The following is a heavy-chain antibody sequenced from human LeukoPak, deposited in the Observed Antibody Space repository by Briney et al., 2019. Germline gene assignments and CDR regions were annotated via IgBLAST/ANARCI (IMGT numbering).Heavy chain of an antibody. Sequence: PSETLSLTCTVPGGSISSENWSWFRQPAGKGQEWIGRIYTSGSTNYNPSLKSRVTMSVDTSKNQFSLKLSSVTASDTAGYYWAGLNIRGVLIDRGQGTMVTVSS. CDR2: IYTSGST. CDR1: GGSISSEN. CDR3: AGLNIRGVLID. D-gene: IGHD3-10*01. J-gene: IGHJ4*02. V-gene: IGHV4-4*07.